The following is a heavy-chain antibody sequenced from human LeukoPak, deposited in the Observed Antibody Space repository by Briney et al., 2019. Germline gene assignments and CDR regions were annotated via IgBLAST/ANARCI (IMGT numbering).Heavy chain of an antibody. CDR1: GFTVSSNY. V-gene: IGHV3-48*01. Sequence: GGSLRLSCAASGFTVSSNYMSWVRQAPGKGLEWVSYISSSSSTIYYADSVKGRFTISRDNAKNSLYLQMNSLRAEDTAVYYCARVGSLVGDYWGQGTLVTVSS. CDR3: ARVGSLVGDY. CDR2: ISSSSSTI. D-gene: IGHD6-6*01. J-gene: IGHJ4*02.